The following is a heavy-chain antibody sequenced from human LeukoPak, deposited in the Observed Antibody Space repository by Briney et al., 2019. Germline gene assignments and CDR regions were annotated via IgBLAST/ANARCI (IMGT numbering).Heavy chain of an antibody. CDR3: ARVKRITMVRGVPHYYYGMDV. Sequence: GGSLRLSCAASGFTFSSYWMSWVRQAPGKGLEWVANIKQDGSEKYYVDSVEGRFTISRDNAKNSLYLQMNSLRAEDTAVYYCARVKRITMVRGVPHYYYGMDVWGQGTTVTVSS. J-gene: IGHJ6*02. CDR1: GFTFSSYW. CDR2: IKQDGSEK. D-gene: IGHD3-10*01. V-gene: IGHV3-7*01.